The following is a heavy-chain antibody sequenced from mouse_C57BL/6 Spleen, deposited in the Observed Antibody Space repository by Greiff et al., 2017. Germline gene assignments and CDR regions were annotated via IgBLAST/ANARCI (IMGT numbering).Heavy chain of an antibody. CDR2: IDPEDGET. D-gene: IGHD1-1*01. CDR1: GFNIKDYY. CDR3: ASSSTTVAYLDY. V-gene: IGHV14-2*01. Sequence: VQLKQSGAELVKPGASVKLSCTASGFNIKDYYMHWVKQRPEQGLEWIGRIDPEDGETKYAPKFQGKATITADTSSNTAYLQLSSLTSEDTAVYDSASSSTTVAYLDYWGQGTTLTVSS. J-gene: IGHJ2*01.